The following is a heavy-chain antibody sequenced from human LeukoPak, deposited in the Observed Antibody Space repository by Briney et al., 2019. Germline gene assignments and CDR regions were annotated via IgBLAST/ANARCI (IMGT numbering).Heavy chain of an antibody. V-gene: IGHV3-23*01. CDR3: AKVPYDTNGYHYFDY. CDR2: ITGSVSIT. Sequence: GGSLRLSCAASGFTFSSYAMGWVRQAPGKGLEWVSGITGSVSITYYADSVKGRFTISGDNSKNTLYLQMNSLRAEDTAVYYCAKVPYDTNGYHYFDYWGQGTLVTVSS. CDR1: GFTFSSYA. D-gene: IGHD3-22*01. J-gene: IGHJ4*02.